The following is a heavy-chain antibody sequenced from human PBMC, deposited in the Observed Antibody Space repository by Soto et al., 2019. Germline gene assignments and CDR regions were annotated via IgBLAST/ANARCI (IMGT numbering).Heavy chain of an antibody. V-gene: IGHV3-15*01. CDR2: IKRKSDDGTK. CDR1: GFTFTDVW. Sequence: EVQLVESGGGLVEPGGSLRLSCAASGFTFTDVWMTWVRQAPGKGLEWVARIKRKSDDGTKDYAAAVKGRFIISRDDSKTPLYLQINSLQAEDPAVYYCATKGQMRNVSDWADYFEYWGQGILVNVSS. CDR3: ATKGQMRNVSDWADYFEY. J-gene: IGHJ4*02. D-gene: IGHD3-9*01.